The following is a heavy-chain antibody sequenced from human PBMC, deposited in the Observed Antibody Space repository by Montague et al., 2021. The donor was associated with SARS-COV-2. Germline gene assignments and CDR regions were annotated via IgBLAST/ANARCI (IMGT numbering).Heavy chain of an antibody. CDR2: IYYSGRT. D-gene: IGHD3-22*01. V-gene: IGHV4-39*01. CDR3: ASPTYYYDSSGSDAFDI. Sequence: SETLSLTCTVSGGSISSSSYYWGWIRQPPGKGLEWIGSIYYSGRTYYNPSLKSRVTISVDTSKNQFSLKLRSVAAADTAVYYCASPTYYYDSSGSDAFDIWGQGTIVTVTS. CDR1: GGSISSSSYY. J-gene: IGHJ3*02.